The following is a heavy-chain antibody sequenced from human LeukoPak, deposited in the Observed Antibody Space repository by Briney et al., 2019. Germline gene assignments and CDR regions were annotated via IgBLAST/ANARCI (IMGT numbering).Heavy chain of an antibody. CDR2: ISGSGGST. D-gene: IGHD2-15*01. CDR3: AKGSVVVVAANFDY. J-gene: IGHJ4*02. V-gene: IGHV3-23*01. Sequence: GGSLRLSCAASGFTFSSYAMSWVRQAPGKGLEWVSAISGSGGSTYYADSVKGRFTISRDNSKNTLYLQMNSLRAEDTAVHYCAKGSVVVVAANFDYWGQGTLVTVSS. CDR1: GFTFSSYA.